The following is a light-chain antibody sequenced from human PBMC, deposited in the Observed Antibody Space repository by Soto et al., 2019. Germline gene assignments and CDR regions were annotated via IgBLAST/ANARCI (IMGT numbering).Light chain of an antibody. CDR1: QSVSSY. J-gene: IGKJ5*01. V-gene: IGKV3-11*01. Sequence: EIVLTQSPATLSLSPGERATLSCRASQSVSSYLAWYQQKPGQAPRLLIYDASNRATGIPARFSGSGSGTDFSLTIGSLEPEDFEIYYCQQRSNLPRAFGQGTRLEI. CDR3: QQRSNLPRA. CDR2: DAS.